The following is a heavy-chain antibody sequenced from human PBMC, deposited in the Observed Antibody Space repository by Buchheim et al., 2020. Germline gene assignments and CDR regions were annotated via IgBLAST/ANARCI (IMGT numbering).Heavy chain of an antibody. Sequence: QVQLQESGPGLVKPSGTLSLTCTVSGDSISNSKWWSWIRQPPGKGLEWIGEVYHSGYKNYNPSLKSQANKSIDKSKNQFSLTLESVTAADTAVYYCMRGGEYSWSYWGQGTL. J-gene: IGHJ4*02. D-gene: IGHD5-18*01. CDR2: VYHSGYK. CDR3: MRGGEYSWSY. V-gene: IGHV4-4*02. CDR1: GDSISNSKW.